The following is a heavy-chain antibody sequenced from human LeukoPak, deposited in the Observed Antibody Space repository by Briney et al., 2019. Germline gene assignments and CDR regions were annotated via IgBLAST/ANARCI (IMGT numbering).Heavy chain of an antibody. CDR2: LYYTSST. CDR3: ARHFAYSSSSYFDY. CDR1: VDFVSNYY. D-gene: IGHD6-6*01. V-gene: IGHV4-59*08. Sequence: SEPLSLPCSLSVDFVSNYYWSWIRHPPGKGREWIGYLYYTSSTNYNPSLKSRVTMFEDKSKNQFSLRLYSVTVADTAVYYCARHFAYSSSSYFDYWGQGSLVTVSS. J-gene: IGHJ4*02.